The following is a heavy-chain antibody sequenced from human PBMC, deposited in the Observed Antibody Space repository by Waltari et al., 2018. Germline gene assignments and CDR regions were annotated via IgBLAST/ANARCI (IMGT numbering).Heavy chain of an antibody. D-gene: IGHD3-9*01. CDR1: GGSFSGYY. J-gene: IGHJ4*02. V-gene: IGHV4-34*01. CDR3: ASSYYDILTGYRFDY. CDR2: INHSGST. Sequence: QVQLQQWGAGLLKPSETLSLTYAVYGGSFSGYYWSWIRQPPGKGLEWIGEINHSGSTNYNPSLKSRVTISVDTSKNQFSLKLSSVTAADTAVYYCASSYYDILTGYRFDYWGQGTLVTVSS.